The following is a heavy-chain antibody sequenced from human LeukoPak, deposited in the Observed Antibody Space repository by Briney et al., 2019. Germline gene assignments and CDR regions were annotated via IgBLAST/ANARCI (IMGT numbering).Heavy chain of an antibody. V-gene: IGHV1-18*01. CDR2: ISAYNGNT. Sequence: GSVKVSCKASGYTFTSYGISWVRQAPGQGLEWMGWISAYNGNTNYAQKLQGRVTMTTDTSTSTAYMELRSLRSDDTAVYYCARDEPIEVAGTKNGFDPGGREPLVPVSS. J-gene: IGHJ5*02. CDR1: GYTFTSYG. D-gene: IGHD6-19*01. CDR3: ARDEPIEVAGTKNGFDP.